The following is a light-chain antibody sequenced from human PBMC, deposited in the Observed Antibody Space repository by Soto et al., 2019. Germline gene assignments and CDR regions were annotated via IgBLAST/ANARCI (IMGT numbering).Light chain of an antibody. CDR1: QSVSTSY. CDR3: QQFGGSPRT. CDR2: GAS. Sequence: EIVLTQSPGTLSWSPGERATLSCGASQSVSTSYLAWYQQKPGQAPRLLIYGASSRATGIPDRFSGSGSGTDFTLTISRLEPADFAVYYCQQFGGSPRTFGQGTKVEI. V-gene: IGKV3-20*01. J-gene: IGKJ1*01.